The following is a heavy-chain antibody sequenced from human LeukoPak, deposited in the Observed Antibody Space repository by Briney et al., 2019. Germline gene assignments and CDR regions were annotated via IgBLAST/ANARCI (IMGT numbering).Heavy chain of an antibody. Sequence: GGSLRLSCAASGFTFSSYWMHWVRHAPGEGLVWVSRIDTDETSTNYADSVKGRFTISRDNAQNTLYLQMNSLRAGDTAVYYCARGLQGIDYWGQGTLVTVSS. V-gene: IGHV3-74*01. CDR1: GFTFSSYW. CDR3: ARGLQGIDY. J-gene: IGHJ4*02. D-gene: IGHD4-11*01. CDR2: IDTDETST.